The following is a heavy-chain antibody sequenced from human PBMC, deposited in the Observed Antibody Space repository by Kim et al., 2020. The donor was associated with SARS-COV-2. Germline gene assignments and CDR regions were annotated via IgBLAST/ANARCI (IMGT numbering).Heavy chain of an antibody. V-gene: IGHV3-23*01. D-gene: IGHD2-21*02. CDR2: ISGSTINT. CDR3: AKTRGGLDSTSFYY. Sequence: GGSLRLSCAASGFTFSSYDMTWVRQAPGKGLEWVSAISGSTINTHYADSAKGRFTISRDNSNNTLYLQMNSLSAEDTAAFYCAKTRGGLDSTSFYYPGQ. J-gene: IGHJ4*02. CDR1: GFTFSSYD.